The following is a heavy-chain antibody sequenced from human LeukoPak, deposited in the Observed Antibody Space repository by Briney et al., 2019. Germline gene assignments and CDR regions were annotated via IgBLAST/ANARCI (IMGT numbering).Heavy chain of an antibody. J-gene: IGHJ5*01. CDR3: ARAGSSSWYTLAADS. V-gene: IGHV4-59*01. CDR1: GGSITGYY. D-gene: IGHD2-15*01. Sequence: PSETLSLTCTVSGGSITGYYWSRIRQPPGKGLEWIAYISYTGYINYNPSLKSRVTISLDTSKNQFSLKLNSVTAADAAVYFCARAGSSSWYTLAADSWGQGTLVTVSS. CDR2: ISYTGYI.